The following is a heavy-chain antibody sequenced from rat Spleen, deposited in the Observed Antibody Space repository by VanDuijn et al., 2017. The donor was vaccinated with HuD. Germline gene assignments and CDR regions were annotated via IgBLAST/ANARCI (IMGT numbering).Heavy chain of an antibody. J-gene: IGHJ2*01. CDR3: IRERYGNPASYYFDY. CDR1: GFTLTRYH. Sequence: QVQLKESGPGLVQPSQTLSLTCTVSGFTLTRYHVHWVRQPPGKGLEWMGVVWSDGDTSYNSSLTSRLSISRDTSKSQVFLSMSSLQTEDTAIYFCIRERYGNPASYYFDYWGQGVMVTVSS. D-gene: IGHD1-7*01. CDR2: VWSDGDT. V-gene: IGHV2-32*01.